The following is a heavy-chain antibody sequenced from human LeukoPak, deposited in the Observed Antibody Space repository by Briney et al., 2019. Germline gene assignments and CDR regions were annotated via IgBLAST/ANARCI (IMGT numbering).Heavy chain of an antibody. D-gene: IGHD6-19*01. V-gene: IGHV3-21*01. Sequence: GGSLRLSCAASGFTFSSYSMNWVRQAPGKGLEWVSSISSSSSYIYYADSVKGRFTISRDNAKNSLYLQMNSLRAEDTAVYYCASLYSSGWYFGYWGQGTLVTVSS. CDR1: GFTFSSYS. CDR3: ASLYSSGWYFGY. J-gene: IGHJ4*02. CDR2: ISSSSSYI.